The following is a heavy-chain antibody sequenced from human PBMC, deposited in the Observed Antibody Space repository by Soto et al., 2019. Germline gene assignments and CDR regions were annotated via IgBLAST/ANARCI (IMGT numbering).Heavy chain of an antibody. CDR3: ARDRLRFLEWLAPNPYYYYGMDV. J-gene: IGHJ6*02. CDR2: INPNSGGT. V-gene: IGHV1-2*04. CDR1: GYTFTGYY. Sequence: ASVKVSCKASGYTFTGYYMHWVRHAPGQGLEWMGWINPNSGGTNYAQKVQGWVTMTRDTSISTAYMELSRLRSDDTAVYYCARDRLRFLEWLAPNPYYYYGMDVWGQGTTVTVSS. D-gene: IGHD3-3*01.